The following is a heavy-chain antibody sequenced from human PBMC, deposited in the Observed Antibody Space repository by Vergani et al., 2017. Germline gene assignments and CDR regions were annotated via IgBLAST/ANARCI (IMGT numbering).Heavy chain of an antibody. Sequence: QVQLVQSGAEVKKPGASVKVSCKASGYTFTSYGISWVRQAPGQGLEWMGWISAYNGNTNYAQKLQGRVTMTTETSTSTAYMELRSLRSDDTAVYYCAIDPNLPIAVAGTYWFDPWGQGTLVTVSS. V-gene: IGHV1-18*04. D-gene: IGHD6-19*01. J-gene: IGHJ5*02. CDR3: AIDPNLPIAVAGTYWFDP. CDR2: ISAYNGNT. CDR1: GYTFTSYG.